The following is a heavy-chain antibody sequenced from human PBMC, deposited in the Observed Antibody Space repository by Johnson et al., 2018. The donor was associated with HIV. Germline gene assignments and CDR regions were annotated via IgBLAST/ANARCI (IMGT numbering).Heavy chain of an antibody. CDR2: ISFDGDNK. D-gene: IGHD6-6*01. CDR3: ARDGSQLADAFDI. Sequence: QVQLVESGGGVVQPGRSLRLSCAVSGFNFSDYSMHWVRQAPGKGLEWLAFISFDGDNKYYGDSMNGRFTISRDNSKNTLYLQMNSLRAEDTAVYYCARDGSQLADAFDIWGQGTMVTVSS. V-gene: IGHV3-30*03. CDR1: GFNFSDYS. J-gene: IGHJ3*02.